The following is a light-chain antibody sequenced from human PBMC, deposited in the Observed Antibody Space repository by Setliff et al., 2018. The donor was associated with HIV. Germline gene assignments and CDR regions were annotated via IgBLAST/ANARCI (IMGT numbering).Light chain of an antibody. CDR2: EVR. Sequence: QSALTQPASVSGSPGQSITISCTGTSSDVGGYNYVSWYQQHPGKAPKLIIYEVRNRPSGISNRFSGSKSGNTASLTISGLQPEDEADYYCSSYTSSTTYVFGTGTKVTVL. CDR1: SSDVGGYNY. V-gene: IGLV2-14*01. J-gene: IGLJ1*01. CDR3: SSYTSSTTYV.